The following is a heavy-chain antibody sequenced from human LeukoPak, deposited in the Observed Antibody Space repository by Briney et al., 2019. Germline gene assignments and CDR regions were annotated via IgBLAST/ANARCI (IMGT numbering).Heavy chain of an antibody. CDR1: GGSVSSGSYY. J-gene: IGHJ4*02. V-gene: IGHV4-61*01. D-gene: IGHD5-18*01. Sequence: SETLSLTCTVSGGSVSSGSYYWSWIRQPPGKGLEWIGYIYYSGSTNYNPSLKSRVTISVDTSKNQFSLKLSSVTAADTAVYYCARIQTGRGYSYGYRSLAADYWGQGTLVTVSS. CDR3: ARIQTGRGYSYGYRSLAADY. CDR2: IYYSGST.